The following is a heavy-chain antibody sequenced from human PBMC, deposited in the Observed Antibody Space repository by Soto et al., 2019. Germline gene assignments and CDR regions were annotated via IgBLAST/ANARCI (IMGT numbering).Heavy chain of an antibody. D-gene: IGHD6-19*01. Sequence: EVQLLESVGGLVQPGGSLRLSCAASGFTFSSYAMSWVRQAPGKGLEWVSAISGSGGSTYYADSVKGRFTISRDNSHNRLYLQMNSLRAEDTAVYYCARRSSGLYFDSWGQGTLVSVSS. V-gene: IGHV3-23*01. J-gene: IGHJ4*02. CDR3: ARRSSGLYFDS. CDR2: ISGSGGST. CDR1: GFTFSSYA.